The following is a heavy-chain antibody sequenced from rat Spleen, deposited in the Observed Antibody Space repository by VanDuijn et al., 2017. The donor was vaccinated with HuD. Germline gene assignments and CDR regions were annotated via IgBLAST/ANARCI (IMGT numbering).Heavy chain of an antibody. CDR2: IIYDGTNT. V-gene: IGHV5-17*01. J-gene: IGHJ2*01. Sequence: EVQLVQSGGGLVQPGRSLKLSCVASGFTFSDYGMAWVRQAPKKGLEWVTSIIYDGTNTYYRDSVKGRFTISRDNAKNTLYLHMDSLRSEDTATYYCATDNYGSYWGQGVMVTVSS. CDR1: GFTFSDYG. CDR3: ATDNYGSY. D-gene: IGHD1-3*01.